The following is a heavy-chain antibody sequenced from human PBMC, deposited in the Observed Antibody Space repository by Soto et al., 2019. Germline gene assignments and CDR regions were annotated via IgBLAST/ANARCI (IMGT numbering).Heavy chain of an antibody. CDR2: INPNRGGT. D-gene: IGHD3-22*01. CDR1: GYTFTGYY. V-gene: IGHV1-2*02. CDR3: ASHYYDSSRYYYGMDV. J-gene: IGHJ6*02. Sequence: ASVKVSCKASGYTFTGYYMHWVRQAPGQGLEWMGWINPNRGGTNYAQKFQGRVTMTRDTSISTAYMELSRLRSDDTAVYYCASHYYDSSRYYYGMDVWGQGTTVTVSS.